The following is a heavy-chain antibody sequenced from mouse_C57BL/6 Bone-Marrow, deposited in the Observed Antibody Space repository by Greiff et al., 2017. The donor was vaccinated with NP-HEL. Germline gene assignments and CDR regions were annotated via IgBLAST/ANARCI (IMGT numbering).Heavy chain of an antibody. CDR1: GFTFSSYG. CDR3: ARQRVTWAWFAY. CDR2: ISSGGSYT. J-gene: IGHJ3*01. Sequence: EVKLQESGGDLVKPGGSLKLSCAASGFTFSSYGMSWVRQTPDKRLEWVATISSGGSYTYYPDSVKGRFTISRDNAKNTLYLQMSSLKSEDTAMYYCARQRVTWAWFAYWGQGTLVTVSA. V-gene: IGHV5-6*01. D-gene: IGHD2-2*01.